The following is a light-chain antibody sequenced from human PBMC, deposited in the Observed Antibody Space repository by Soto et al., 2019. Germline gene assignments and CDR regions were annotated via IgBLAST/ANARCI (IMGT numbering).Light chain of an antibody. J-gene: IGKJ2*01. CDR1: QSVSSSY. V-gene: IGKV3-20*01. CDR2: GAS. CDR3: QQYGSSPQYT. Sequence: EIVLTQSPGTLSLSPGERATLSCRASQSVSSSYLAWYQQKPGQAPRLLIYGASSRPTGIPDRFSGSGSGKDFTLTISRLEPEDFAVYYCQQYGSSPQYTFGQGTKLEIK.